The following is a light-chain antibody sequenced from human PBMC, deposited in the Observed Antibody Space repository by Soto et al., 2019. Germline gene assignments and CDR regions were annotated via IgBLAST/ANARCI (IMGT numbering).Light chain of an antibody. CDR2: AAS. CDR3: QPRYSTPHT. Sequence: QVTKSPASVSASVGDRVTITCRASQSISSYLNWYQQKPGKAPKLLIYAASSLQSGVPSRFSGSGSGTDFTLTISSLQPEDFATYYCQPRYSTPHTFGKGTRLRL. CDR1: QSISSY. V-gene: IGKV1-39*01. J-gene: IGKJ5*01.